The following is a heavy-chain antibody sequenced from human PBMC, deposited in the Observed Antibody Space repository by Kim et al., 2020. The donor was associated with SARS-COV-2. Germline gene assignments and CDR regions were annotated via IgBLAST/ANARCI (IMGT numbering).Heavy chain of an antibody. Sequence: GGSLRLSCAASGFTFSSFGMHWVRQTPDKGLEWVAVTWYDGSNKYYGDSVKGRFTISRDNSKNTLYLEMNSLRAEDTAVYYCARGGNAFDIWGQGAMLTVSS. J-gene: IGHJ3*02. CDR3: ARGGNAFDI. CDR2: TWYDGSNK. CDR1: GFTFSSFG. V-gene: IGHV3-33*01. D-gene: IGHD3-16*01.